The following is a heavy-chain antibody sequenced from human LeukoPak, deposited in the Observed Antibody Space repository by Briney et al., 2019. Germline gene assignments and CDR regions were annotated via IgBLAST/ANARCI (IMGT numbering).Heavy chain of an antibody. CDR2: ISDSGGRT. CDR3: AKRGVVIRVILVGFHKEAYYFDS. CDR1: GITLSNYG. D-gene: IGHD3-22*01. V-gene: IGHV3-23*01. Sequence: GGSLRLSCAVSGITLSNYGMSWVRQAPGKGLEWVAGISDSGGRTNYADSVKGRFTIFRDNPKNTLYLQMNSLRAEDTAVYFCAKRGVVIRVILVGFHKEAYYFDSWGQGALVTVSS. J-gene: IGHJ4*02.